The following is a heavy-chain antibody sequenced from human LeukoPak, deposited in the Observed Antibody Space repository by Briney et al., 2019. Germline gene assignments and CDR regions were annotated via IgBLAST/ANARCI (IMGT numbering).Heavy chain of an antibody. CDR2: ITGSGTTT. D-gene: IGHD4-17*01. CDR3: GIDPNGDYIGAFDF. J-gene: IGHJ3*01. CDR1: GIAFRNYA. V-gene: IGHV3-23*01. Sequence: GGSLRLSCVASGIAFRNYAMTWVRQAPGKGLEWVSCITGSGTTTRYADSVKGRFTISRDNSVDTLYLQVNSLSAEDTAVYYCGIDPNGDYIGAFDFWGQGTKVTASS.